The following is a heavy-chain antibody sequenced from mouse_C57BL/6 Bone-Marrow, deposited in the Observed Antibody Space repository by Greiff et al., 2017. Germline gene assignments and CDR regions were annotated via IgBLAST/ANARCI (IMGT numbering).Heavy chain of an antibody. J-gene: IGHJ2*01. V-gene: IGHV1-55*01. CDR3: ARRDYSSYGDY. CDR1: GYTFTSYW. D-gene: IGHD2-5*01. Sequence: VQLQQPGAELVKPGASVKMSCKASGYTFTSYWITWVKQRPGQGLEWIGDIYPGSGCTNYNEKFKSKATMTVDTSSSTAYMHLSSLTSEDSAVYYGARRDYSSYGDYWGRGTTLTVTA. CDR2: IYPGSGCT.